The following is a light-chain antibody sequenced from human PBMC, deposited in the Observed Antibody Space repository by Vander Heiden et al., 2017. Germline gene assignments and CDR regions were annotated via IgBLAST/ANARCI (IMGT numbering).Light chain of an antibody. V-gene: IGLV7-43*01. CDR3: LHEYSNAVV. J-gene: IGLJ2*01. Sequence: GGTVTLTCASSTGAVTSGYFPNWFQQKRGQAPRPLIYSTCNKHSWTPAWSSSSILGGKAALTLSGVQTDDDAEYYCLHEYSNAVVFGGGTKLTVL. CDR2: STC. CDR1: TGAVTSGYF.